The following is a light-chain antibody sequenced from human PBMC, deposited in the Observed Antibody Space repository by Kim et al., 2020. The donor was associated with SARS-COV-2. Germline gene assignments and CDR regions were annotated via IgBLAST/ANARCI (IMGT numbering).Light chain of an antibody. CDR2: QDN. CDR1: KLGDKY. J-gene: IGLJ2*01. V-gene: IGLV3-1*01. CDR3: QAWDSSTGV. Sequence: VAPGQTASITCSGDKLGDKYACWYQQKPGQSPLLVIYQDNKRPSGIPERFSGSNSGNTATLTISGTQAMDEADYYCQAWDSSTGVFGGGTQLTVL.